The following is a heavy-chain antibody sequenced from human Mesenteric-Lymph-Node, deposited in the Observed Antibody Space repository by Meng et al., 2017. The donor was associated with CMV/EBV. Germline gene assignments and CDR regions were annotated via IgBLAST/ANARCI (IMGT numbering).Heavy chain of an antibody. CDR2: ISRSGGTI. J-gene: IGHJ4*02. D-gene: IGHD5-12*01. V-gene: IGHV3-48*04. CDR3: ARTSGYDVPY. CDR1: GFTISTYW. Sequence: GESLKISCAASGFTISTYWMIWVRQAPGKGLEWVSYISRSGGTIYYADSVEGRFTISRDNAKNSLYLQMNSLRAEDTAVYYCARTSGYDVPYWGQGTLVTVSS.